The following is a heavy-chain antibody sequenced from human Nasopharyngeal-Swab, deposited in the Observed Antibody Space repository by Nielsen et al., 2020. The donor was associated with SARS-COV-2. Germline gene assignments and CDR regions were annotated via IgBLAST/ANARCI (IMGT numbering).Heavy chain of an antibody. Sequence: LKIFCAASGFTFSSYAMHWVRQAPGKGLEWVALISYDGSNKYYADSVKGRFTISRDNSKNTLYLQMNSLRAEDTAVYYCARAVGSGMDVWGQGTTVTVSS. CDR2: ISYDGSNK. J-gene: IGHJ6*02. CDR3: ARAVGSGMDV. V-gene: IGHV3-30-3*01. CDR1: GFTFSSYA. D-gene: IGHD2-15*01.